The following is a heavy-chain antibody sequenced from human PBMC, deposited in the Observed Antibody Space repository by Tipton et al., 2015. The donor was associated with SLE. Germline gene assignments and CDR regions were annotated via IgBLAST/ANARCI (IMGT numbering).Heavy chain of an antibody. V-gene: IGHV1-3*01. CDR3: ARATYHIFWSGLKEGGDYFDY. Sequence: QLVQSGAEVKKPGASVRVTCKTSGYIFTNYAIHWVRQAPGQGLEWMGWINGGNGNTMFSKKFQGRVKNTRDISASTAYMELSSLRSEDTAVYYCARATYHIFWSGLKEGGDYFDYWGQGTLVTVSS. CDR2: INGGNGNT. D-gene: IGHD3-3*01. J-gene: IGHJ4*02. CDR1: GYIFTNYA.